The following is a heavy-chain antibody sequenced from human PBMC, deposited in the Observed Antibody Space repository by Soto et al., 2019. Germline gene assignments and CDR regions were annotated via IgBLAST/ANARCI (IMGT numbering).Heavy chain of an antibody. V-gene: IGHV4-34*01. J-gene: IGHJ4*02. CDR3: ARGGRGRPFDY. CDR1: GGSFSGYY. D-gene: IGHD3-10*01. CDR2: INHSGST. Sequence: QVQLQQWGAGLLKPSETLSLTCAVYGGSFSGYYWSWIRQPPGKGLEWIGEINHSGSTNYNPSLKSRVTISVDTSKNQFSLKLSSVTAADTAVYYCARGGRGRPFDYWGQGTLVTVSS.